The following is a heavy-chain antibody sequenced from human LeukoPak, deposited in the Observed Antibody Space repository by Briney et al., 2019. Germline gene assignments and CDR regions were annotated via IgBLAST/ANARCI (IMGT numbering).Heavy chain of an antibody. CDR1: GGSFSGYY. J-gene: IGHJ4*02. CDR3: ARSPYLRTYGYGPWELPVSYFDY. Sequence: PSETLSLTCAVYGGSFSGYYWGWIRQPPGKGLEWIGEINHSGSTNYNPSLKSRVTISVDTSKNQFSLKLTSVTAADTAVYYCARSPYLRTYGYGPWELPVSYFDYWGQGTLVTVSS. D-gene: IGHD1-26*01. CDR2: INHSGST. V-gene: IGHV4-34*01.